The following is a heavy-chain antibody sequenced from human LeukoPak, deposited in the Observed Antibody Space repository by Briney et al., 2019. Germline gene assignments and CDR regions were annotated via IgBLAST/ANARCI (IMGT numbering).Heavy chain of an antibody. CDR1: GYTFTSYY. CDR2: INPSGGST. Sequence: ASVKVSCKASGYTFTSYYMHWVRQAPGQGLEWMGIINPSGGSTSYAQKFQGRVTMTRNTSISTAYMELSSLRSEDTAVYYCARESYGSGSYDDYWGQGTLVTVSS. J-gene: IGHJ4*02. D-gene: IGHD3-10*01. CDR3: ARESYGSGSYDDY. V-gene: IGHV1-46*01.